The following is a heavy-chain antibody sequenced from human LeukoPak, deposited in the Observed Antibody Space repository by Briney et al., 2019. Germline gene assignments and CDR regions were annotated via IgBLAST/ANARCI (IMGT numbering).Heavy chain of an antibody. CDR2: ISGSGDNT. CDR1: GFTFSSYA. D-gene: IGHD6-13*01. J-gene: IGHJ4*02. CDR3: AKTRPLDSSSWSHGDY. Sequence: PGGSLRLSCAASGFTFSSYAMSWVRQVPGKGLEWVSVISGSGDNTYYADSVKGRFTISRDNSKNTLYLQMNSLRAEDTAVYYCAKTRPLDSSSWSHGDYWGQGTLVTVSS. V-gene: IGHV3-23*01.